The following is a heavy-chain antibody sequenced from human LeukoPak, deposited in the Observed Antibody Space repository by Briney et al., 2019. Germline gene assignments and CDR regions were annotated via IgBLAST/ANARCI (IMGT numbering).Heavy chain of an antibody. CDR2: IRSKAYGGTT. V-gene: IGHV3-49*04. J-gene: IGHJ4*02. Sequence: PGRSLRFSCTASGFTFGDYAMSWVRQAPGKGLEWVGFIRSKAYGGTTEYAASVKGRFTISRDDSKSIAYLQMNSLKTEDTAVYYCTRDLGVVITRFDYWGQGTLVTVSS. CDR1: GFTFGDYA. CDR3: TRDLGVVITRFDY. D-gene: IGHD3-22*01.